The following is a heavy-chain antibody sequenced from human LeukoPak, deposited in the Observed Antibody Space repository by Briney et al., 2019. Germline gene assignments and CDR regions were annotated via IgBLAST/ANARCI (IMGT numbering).Heavy chain of an antibody. CDR3: ARFPASAEYRHYYHMDV. V-gene: IGHV4-59*01. CDR2: MYYSESA. J-gene: IGHJ6*03. CDR1: GGSISNNF. D-gene: IGHD6-25*01. Sequence: SETLSLTCTVSGGSISNNFWTWIRQPPGKGLECIGFMYYSESASYNPSLNSRVTVSVDKSKNQISLKLASVTAADTAVYYCARFPASAEYRHYYHMDVWGKGTTVTVSS.